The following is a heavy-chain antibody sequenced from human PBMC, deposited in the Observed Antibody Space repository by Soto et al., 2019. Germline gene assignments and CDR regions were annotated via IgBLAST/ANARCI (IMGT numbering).Heavy chain of an antibody. CDR1: GFICSSYD. CDR3: AKATATAGGAFDI. V-gene: IGHV3-23*01. J-gene: IGHJ3*02. D-gene: IGHD2-21*02. CDR2: ILVDGRT. Sequence: GGSLRLSCAASGFICSSYDMSWVRQAPGKGLEWVSTILVDGRTFYVDSVKGRFTISRDNSKNTVYLQMNSLTAGDTALYYCAKATATAGGAFDICGKGTMVTVSS.